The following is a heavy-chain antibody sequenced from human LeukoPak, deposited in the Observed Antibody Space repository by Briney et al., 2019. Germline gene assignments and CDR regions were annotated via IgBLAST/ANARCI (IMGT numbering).Heavy chain of an antibody. CDR3: ARDDPYTIFGVALDY. D-gene: IGHD3-3*01. J-gene: IGHJ4*02. V-gene: IGHV3-30*04. CDR1: GFTFSNYA. CDR2: ISFDGSNK. Sequence: GGSLRLSCAASGFTFSNYAMHWVGPAPGKGPEWVAVISFDGSNKYYADSVKGRFTISRDNSKNTLYLQMNSLRAEDTAVYSCARDDPYTIFGVALDYWGQGTLVTVSS.